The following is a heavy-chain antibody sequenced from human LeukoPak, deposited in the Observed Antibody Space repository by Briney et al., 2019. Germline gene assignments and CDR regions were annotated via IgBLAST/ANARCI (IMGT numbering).Heavy chain of an antibody. J-gene: IGHJ6*03. Sequence: GGSLRLSCAASGVTFSSYSRNWVRQAPGKGLEGVSSIGSSSSYIYYADSVKGRFTISRDNAKNSLYLQMNSLRAEDTAVYYCARAKGTREYYYYYMDVWGKGTTVTISS. CDR3: ARAKGTREYYYYYMDV. V-gene: IGHV3-21*01. D-gene: IGHD1-26*01. CDR1: GVTFSSYS. CDR2: IGSSSSYI.